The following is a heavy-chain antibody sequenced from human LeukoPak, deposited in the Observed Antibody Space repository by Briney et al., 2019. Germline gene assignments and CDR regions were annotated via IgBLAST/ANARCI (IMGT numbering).Heavy chain of an antibody. CDR3: ARAARGDGAGDFDY. J-gene: IGHJ4*02. V-gene: IGHV1-8*01. CDR1: GYTFTSDD. CDR2: INPNSGNT. D-gene: IGHD2-21*02. Sequence: ASVKVSCKASGYTFTSDDINWVRQATGQGLEWMGWINPNSGNTGYAQKFQGRVTMTRNTSISTAYMELSSLRSEDTAVYYCARAARGDGAGDFDYWGQGTPVTVSS.